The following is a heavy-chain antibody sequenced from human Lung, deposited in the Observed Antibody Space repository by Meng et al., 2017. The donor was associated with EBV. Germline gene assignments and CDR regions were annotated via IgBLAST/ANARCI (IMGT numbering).Heavy chain of an antibody. D-gene: IGHD6-13*01. CDR1: GYIFTSYG. Sequence: QVQLVQSGAEVKKPGASVKVSCKASGYIFTSYGIHWVRQAPGQRLEWMGWINTGNGNTEYSQVLQDRVTIAMDTSASTAYMELSGLRSEDTSVYYCTRVYRSSWYEWFDPWGQGTLVTVSS. CDR3: TRVYRSSWYEWFDP. CDR2: INTGNGNT. V-gene: IGHV1-3*04. J-gene: IGHJ5*02.